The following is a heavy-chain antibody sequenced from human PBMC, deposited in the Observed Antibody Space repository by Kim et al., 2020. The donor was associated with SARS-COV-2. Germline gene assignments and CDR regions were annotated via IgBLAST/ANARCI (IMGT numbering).Heavy chain of an antibody. Sequence: GKGRFTISRDNSKNSLYLQLDSLRGGDTAIYYCARDVGSNSLDYFDYWGLGTLVTVSS. D-gene: IGHD1-1*01. CDR3: ARDVGSNSLDYFDY. V-gene: IGHV3-23*01. J-gene: IGHJ4*02.